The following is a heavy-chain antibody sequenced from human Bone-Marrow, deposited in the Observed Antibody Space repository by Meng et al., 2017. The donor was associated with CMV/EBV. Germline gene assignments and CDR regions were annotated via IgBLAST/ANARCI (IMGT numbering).Heavy chain of an antibody. J-gene: IGHJ3*02. Sequence: SETLSLTCAVYGGSFSGYYWSWIRQPPGKGLEWIGEINHSGSTNYNPSLKSRVTISVDTSKSQFSLKLNSVTAADTAVYYCARDRNAAFDIWGQGTMVTVSS. CDR3: ARDRNAAFDI. CDR2: INHSGST. V-gene: IGHV4-34*01. CDR1: GGSFSGYY.